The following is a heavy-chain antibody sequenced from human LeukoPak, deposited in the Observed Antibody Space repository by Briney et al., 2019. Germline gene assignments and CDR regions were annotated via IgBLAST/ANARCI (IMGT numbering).Heavy chain of an antibody. CDR2: IIPIFGTA. CDR1: GGTFSSYA. D-gene: IGHD3-22*01. Sequence: ASVKVSCKASGGTFSSYAISWVRQAPGQGLEWMGGIIPIFGTANYAQKFQGRVTITADKSTSTAYMELSSLRSEDTAVYYCARVPSSGWLLQRWGQGTLVTVSS. CDR3: ARVPSSGWLLQR. V-gene: IGHV1-69*06. J-gene: IGHJ4*02.